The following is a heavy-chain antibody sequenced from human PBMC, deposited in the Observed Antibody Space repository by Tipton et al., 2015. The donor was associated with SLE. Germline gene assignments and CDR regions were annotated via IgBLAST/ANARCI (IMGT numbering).Heavy chain of an antibody. CDR1: GGSISGSNGHF. CDR3: AKRGGSRYRTSD. J-gene: IGHJ4*02. CDR2: IYYRQNT. V-gene: IGHV4-39*01. Sequence: GLVKPSQTLSLTCTVSGGSISGSNGHFWGWIRQPPGKGLEWIGNIYYRQNTYYDPSFKSRVTMSLDTSKNQIFLTLREVTTADTAVYYCAKRGGSRYRTSDWGQGALVTVSS. D-gene: IGHD2-15*01.